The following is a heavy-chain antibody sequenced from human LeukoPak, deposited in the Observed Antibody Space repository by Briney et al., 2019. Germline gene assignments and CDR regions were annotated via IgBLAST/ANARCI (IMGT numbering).Heavy chain of an antibody. CDR1: GYTFTSYY. J-gene: IGHJ4*02. D-gene: IGHD2-2*01. CDR2: INPSGGST. CDR3: ARGYCSSTSCFDGVIDY. Sequence: ASVKVSCKASGYTFTSYYMHWVRQAPGQGLEWMGIINPSGGSTSYAQKFQGRVTMTRDMSTSTVYMELSSLRSEDTAAYYCARGYCSSTSCFDGVIDYWGQGTLVTVSS. V-gene: IGHV1-46*01.